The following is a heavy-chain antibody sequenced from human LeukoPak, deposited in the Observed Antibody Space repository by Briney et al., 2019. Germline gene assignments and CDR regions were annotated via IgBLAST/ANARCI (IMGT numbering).Heavy chain of an antibody. CDR2: ISGSGGST. CDR3: ARQSSGDSFS. Sequence: GVYPRLSCPGSGFTFRSYAMSWVRQAPGKGLEWVSLISGSGGSTYYADSVKGRFTISRDNSKNTLYLQMNSLRAEDTAVYYWARQSSGDSFSWGQGTLVTVFS. J-gene: IGHJ4*02. V-gene: IGHV3-23*01. D-gene: IGHD3-22*01. CDR1: GFTFRSYA.